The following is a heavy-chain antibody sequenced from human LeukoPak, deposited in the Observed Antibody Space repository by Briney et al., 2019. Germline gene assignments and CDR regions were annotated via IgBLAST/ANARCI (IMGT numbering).Heavy chain of an antibody. Sequence: GGSLRLSCAASGFTFSSYGITWVSQAAGKGLEWVSAVSSNGAKTYYADSVKGRFTISRDNYNNMVFLQMNSLRAEDTAVYYCAKDLRIVGITTKVSDAFDMWGQGTMVTVSS. CDR1: GFTFSSYG. D-gene: IGHD1-26*01. V-gene: IGHV3-23*01. CDR2: VSSNGAKT. CDR3: AKDLRIVGITTKVSDAFDM. J-gene: IGHJ3*02.